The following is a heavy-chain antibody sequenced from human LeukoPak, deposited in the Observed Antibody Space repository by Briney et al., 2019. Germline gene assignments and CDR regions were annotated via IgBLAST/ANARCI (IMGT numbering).Heavy chain of an antibody. CDR2: ISSSGSTI. CDR3: ARAKHRITMVRGVIITPFDY. D-gene: IGHD3-10*01. V-gene: IGHV3-48*03. J-gene: IGHJ4*02. Sequence: RGGSRRLSCAAAGCAFSRYEMNWVRQAAGKGLEWFSYISSSGSTIYYADSVKGRFTISRDNAKNSLYLQMNSLRAEDTAVYYCARAKHRITMVRGVIITPFDYWGQGTLVTVSS. CDR1: GCAFSRYE.